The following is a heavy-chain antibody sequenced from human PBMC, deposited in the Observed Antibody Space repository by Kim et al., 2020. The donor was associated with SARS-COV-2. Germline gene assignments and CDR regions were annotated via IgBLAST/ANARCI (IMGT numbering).Heavy chain of an antibody. D-gene: IGHD3-10*01. Sequence: RYSPSDEGQVTISANKSISTAYLQWSSLKASDTAMYFCARLYGSGNFYFDYWGRGTLVTVSS. V-gene: IGHV5-51*01. J-gene: IGHJ4*02. CDR3: ARLYGSGNFYFDY.